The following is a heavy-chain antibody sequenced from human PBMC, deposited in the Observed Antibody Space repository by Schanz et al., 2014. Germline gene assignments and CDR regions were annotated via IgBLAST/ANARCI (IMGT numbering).Heavy chain of an antibody. Sequence: AASGFTFSSYALSWVRQSPGKGREWISTVSASNSRTVSAYFVKGRFTVSRDNAKNSLYLQIKSLGAEDTAVYYCARSTWPPMVYWGQGKLVNVSP. CDR1: GFTFSSYA. D-gene: IGHD2-8*01. V-gene: IGHV3-23*01. J-gene: IGHJ4*02. CDR2: VSASNSRT. CDR3: ARSTWPPMVY.